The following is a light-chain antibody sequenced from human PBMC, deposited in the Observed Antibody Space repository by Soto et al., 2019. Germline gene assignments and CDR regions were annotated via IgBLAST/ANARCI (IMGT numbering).Light chain of an antibody. J-gene: IGKJ1*01. Sequence: DIQMTQSPSSLSASVGDRVTITCRASQGISNYLAWYQHKPGKVPNLLIYSASTLQSGVPSRFSGSGSGTDFTLTITSLQPQDVATYYCQKYNSAPWTFGQGTKVEI. CDR1: QGISNY. CDR2: SAS. CDR3: QKYNSAPWT. V-gene: IGKV1-27*01.